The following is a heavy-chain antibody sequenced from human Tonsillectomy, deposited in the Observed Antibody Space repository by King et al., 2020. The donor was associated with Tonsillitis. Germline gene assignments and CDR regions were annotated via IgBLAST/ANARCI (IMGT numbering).Heavy chain of an antibody. V-gene: IGHV3-48*01. CDR1: GFTFSFYS. CDR3: ARGGHDYNNNYYYYMDV. CDR2: LSSGSNSI. Sequence: VQLVESGGGLVQPGGSLRLSCAASGFTFSFYSMNWVRQAPGKGLEWVSYLSSGSNSIYYADSVEGRFTISRDNAKNSLHLEMNSLRAEDTAVYYCARGGHDYNNNYYYYMDVWGKGTTVTVSS. D-gene: IGHD4-11*01. J-gene: IGHJ6*03.